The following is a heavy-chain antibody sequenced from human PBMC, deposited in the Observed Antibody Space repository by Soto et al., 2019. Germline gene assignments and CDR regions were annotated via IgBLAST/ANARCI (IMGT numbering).Heavy chain of an antibody. Sequence: EVLLLDSGGDLVQPGGSLRLSCAASGLTFSVYAMSWVRQAQGKGLQWVSAIDGSGGSTYYTDSVKGRFTISRDNSKNTLWLQMDSLRDEDTAVYYCAKNFLGGRYHEGYFDSWGQGTRVTVSS. V-gene: IGHV3-23*01. CDR2: IDGSGGST. J-gene: IGHJ4*02. CDR3: AKNFLGGRYHEGYFDS. CDR1: GLTFSVYA. D-gene: IGHD2-2*01.